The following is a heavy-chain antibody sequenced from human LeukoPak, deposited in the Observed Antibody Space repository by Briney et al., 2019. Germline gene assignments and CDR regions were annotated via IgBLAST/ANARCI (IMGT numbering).Heavy chain of an antibody. CDR3: AIMHGYYDGSGYWVQ. V-gene: IGHV3-23*01. CDR2: ITPNADRT. D-gene: IGHD3-22*01. CDR1: GFTFDSYG. J-gene: IGHJ1*01. Sequence: PGGSLRLSCAASGFTFDSYGMSWVRQAPGKGLEWVSFITPNADRTSYADSVEGRFTIPRDNPRNTLYMQMNSLRDEDTALYYCAIMHGYYDGSGYWVQWGQGTLVTVSS.